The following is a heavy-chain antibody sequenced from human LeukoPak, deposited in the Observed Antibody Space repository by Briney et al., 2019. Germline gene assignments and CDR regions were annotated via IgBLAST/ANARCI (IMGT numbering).Heavy chain of an antibody. Sequence: GSLRLSCAASGFTFSSYAMHWVRQAPGKGLEYVSAISSNGGSTYYANSVKGRFTISRDNSKNTLYLQMGSLRAEDMAVYYCARDLTGDCYLDYWGQGTLVTVSS. D-gene: IGHD2-21*02. J-gene: IGHJ4*02. V-gene: IGHV3-64*01. CDR1: GFTFSSYA. CDR3: ARDLTGDCYLDY. CDR2: ISSNGGST.